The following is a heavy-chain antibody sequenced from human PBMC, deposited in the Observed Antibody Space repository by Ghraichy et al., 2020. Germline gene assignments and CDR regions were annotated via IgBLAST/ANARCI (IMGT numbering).Heavy chain of an antibody. CDR3: ARDKGASGWYDDY. V-gene: IGHV1-2*06. D-gene: IGHD6-19*01. J-gene: IGHJ4*02. Sequence: ASVKVSCKASGYTFTGYYMHWVRQAPGQGLEWMGRINPNSGGTNYAQKFQGRVTMTRDTSISTAYMELSRLRSDDTAVYYCARDKGASGWYDDYWGQGTLVTVSS. CDR2: INPNSGGT. CDR1: GYTFTGYY.